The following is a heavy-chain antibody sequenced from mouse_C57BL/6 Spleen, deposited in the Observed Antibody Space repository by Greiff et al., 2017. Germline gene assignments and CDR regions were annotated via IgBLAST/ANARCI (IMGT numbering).Heavy chain of an antibody. J-gene: IGHJ4*01. Sequence: QVQLQQSGPELVKSGASVKISCKASGYAFSSSWMNWVKQRPGKGLEWIGRIYPGDGDTNYNGKFKGKATLTADKSSSTAYMQLSSLTSEDSAVYFCAREGELRGGYYAMDYWGQGTSVTVSS. CDR2: IYPGDGDT. CDR1: GYAFSSSW. D-gene: IGHD2-4*01. V-gene: IGHV1-82*01. CDR3: AREGELRGGYYAMDY.